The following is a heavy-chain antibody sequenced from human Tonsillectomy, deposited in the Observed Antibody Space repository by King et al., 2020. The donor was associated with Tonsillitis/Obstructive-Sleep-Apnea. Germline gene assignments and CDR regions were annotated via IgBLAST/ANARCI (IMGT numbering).Heavy chain of an antibody. CDR1: GYTFSSYG. CDR2: IGAYNGNT. CDR3: ASVRGNSGYDPFDY. V-gene: IGHV1-18*01. J-gene: IGHJ4*02. D-gene: IGHD5-12*01. Sequence: QLVQSGAEVKKPGASVKVSCEASGYTFSSYGISWVRQAPGQGLEWMGWIGAYNGNTDYAQKLQGRVTMTTDTSTSTAYMELRSLRSDDTAVYYCASVRGNSGYDPFDYWGQGTLVTVSS.